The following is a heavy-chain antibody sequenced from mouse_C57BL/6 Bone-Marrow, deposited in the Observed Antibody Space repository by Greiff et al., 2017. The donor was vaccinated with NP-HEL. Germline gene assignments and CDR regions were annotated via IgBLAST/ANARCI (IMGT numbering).Heavy chain of an antibody. CDR2: IPPNSGST. CDR1: GYTFTSYW. CDR3: ARALITTVVATNY. J-gene: IGHJ2*01. V-gene: IGHV1-64*01. D-gene: IGHD1-1*01. Sequence: QVQLQQPGAELVKPGASVKLSCKASGYTFTSYWMHWVKQRPGQGLEWIGMIPPNSGSTNYNEKFKSKATLTVDKSSSTAYMQLSSLTSEDSAVYYCARALITTVVATNYWGQGTTLTVSS.